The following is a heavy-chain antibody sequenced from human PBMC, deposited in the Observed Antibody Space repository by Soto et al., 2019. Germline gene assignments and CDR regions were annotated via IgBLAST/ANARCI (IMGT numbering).Heavy chain of an antibody. V-gene: IGHV1-69*01. J-gene: IGHJ6*02. CDR1: GGTFSNYA. D-gene: IGHD6-13*01. Sequence: QVQLVQSGAEVKKPGSSVTVSCKASGGTFSNYAINWVRQAPGQGLEWLGGFIPVFDSTRYAQKLLGRVTITADESTSTAYMELSSLRSEDTAVYYCARALYSSTWSYYYYGMAVGSQATTVTVSS. CDR2: FIPVFDST. CDR3: ARALYSSTWSYYYYGMAV.